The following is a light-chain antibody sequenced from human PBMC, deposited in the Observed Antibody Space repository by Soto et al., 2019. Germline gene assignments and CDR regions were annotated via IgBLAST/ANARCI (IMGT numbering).Light chain of an antibody. Sequence: DVVMTQSPLSLPVTLGQPASISCRSSQSLVYSDGNTYLNWCQQRPGQSPRRLIYRVSNRDSGVPARFSGSGSGTDFTLNISRVEAEDVGVYYCLQGTHWPWTFGQGTKVEIK. V-gene: IGKV2-30*01. CDR1: QSLVYSDGNTY. CDR3: LQGTHWPWT. CDR2: RVS. J-gene: IGKJ1*01.